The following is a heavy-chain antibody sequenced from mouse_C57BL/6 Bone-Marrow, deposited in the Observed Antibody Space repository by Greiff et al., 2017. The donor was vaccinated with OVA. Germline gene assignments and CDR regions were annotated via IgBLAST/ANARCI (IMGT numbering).Heavy chain of an antibody. CDR3: ARRYAIRRDWCCDV. D-gene: IGHD2-12*01. CDR2: IYPRSGNT. Sequence: VQLQQSGAELARPGASVKLSCKASGYTFTSYGISWVKQRTGQGLEWIGEIYPRSGNTYYNEKFKGKATLTADKSSSTAYMELRSLTSEDSAVYVCARRYAIRRDWCCDVWGTGTTVTVSS. V-gene: IGHV1-81*01. J-gene: IGHJ1*03. CDR1: GYTFTSYG.